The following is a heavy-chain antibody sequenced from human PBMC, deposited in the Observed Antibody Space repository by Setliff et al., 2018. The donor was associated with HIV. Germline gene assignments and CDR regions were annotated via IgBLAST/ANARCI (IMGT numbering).Heavy chain of an antibody. J-gene: IGHJ6*03. V-gene: IGHV3-15*01. CDR3: TRDACTATSTCYRVDYYYYYMGV. Sequence: SLSLSCVASGFTLSDAWMSWVRQAPGKGLEWVGRIKSRTDGGTTDYAAPVKGRFTISRDDSKNTLYLQMNSLQSEDTAVYYCTRDACTATSTCYRVDYYYYYMGVWGKGTTVTVS. CDR1: GFTLSDAW. D-gene: IGHD3-16*01. CDR2: IKSRTDGGTT.